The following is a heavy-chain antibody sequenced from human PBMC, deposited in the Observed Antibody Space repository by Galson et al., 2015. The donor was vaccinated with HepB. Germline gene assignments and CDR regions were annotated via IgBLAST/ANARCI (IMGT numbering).Heavy chain of an antibody. CDR2: IWYDGSNK. V-gene: IGHV3-33*08. J-gene: IGHJ4*02. CDR3: ARDSIYHDILTGYSFLDY. CDR1: GFTFSSYG. Sequence: SLRLSCAASGFTFSSYGMHWVRQAPGKGLEWVAVIWYDGSNKYYADSVKGRFTISRDNSRNTLYLQMNSLRAEDTAVYYCARDSIYHDILTGYSFLDYWGQGTLVTVSS. D-gene: IGHD3-9*01.